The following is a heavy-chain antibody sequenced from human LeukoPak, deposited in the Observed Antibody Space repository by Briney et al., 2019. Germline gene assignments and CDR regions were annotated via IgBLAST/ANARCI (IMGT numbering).Heavy chain of an antibody. Sequence: GGSLRLSCAASGFTFSSYWMNWARQAPGKGLEWVSSISSSSSYIYYADSVKGRFTISRDNAKNSLYLQMNSLRAEDTAVYYCARGIAVAGNLNWSQLRLNNWFDPWGQGTLVTVSS. V-gene: IGHV3-21*01. CDR2: ISSSSSYI. CDR1: GFTFSSYW. J-gene: IGHJ5*02. CDR3: ARGIAVAGNLNWSQLRLNNWFDP. D-gene: IGHD6-19*01.